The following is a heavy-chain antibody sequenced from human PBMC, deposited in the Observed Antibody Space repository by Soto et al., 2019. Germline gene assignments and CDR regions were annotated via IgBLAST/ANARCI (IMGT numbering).Heavy chain of an antibody. CDR1: GGTFSSYA. V-gene: IGHV1-69*13. Sequence: SVKVSCKASGGTFSSYAISWVRQAPGQGLEWMGGIIPIFGTANYAQKFQGRVTITADESTSTAYMELSSLRSEDTAVYYCARVTAGSMIDVGPNCFDPWGQGTLVTLSS. CDR2: IIPIFGTA. J-gene: IGHJ5*02. CDR3: ARVTAGSMIDVGPNCFDP. D-gene: IGHD3-22*01.